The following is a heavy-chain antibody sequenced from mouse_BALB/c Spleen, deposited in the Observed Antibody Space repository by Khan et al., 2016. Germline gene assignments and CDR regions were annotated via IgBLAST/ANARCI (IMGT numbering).Heavy chain of an antibody. CDR3: ARGYGYIYAMDY. D-gene: IGHD2-2*01. Sequence: QIQLVQSGPELKKPGETVRISCKASGYTFTTAGMQWVQKMPGKGLKWIGWINTHTRVPKYAEDFKGRFAFSLETSASTAHLPISNLKNEDTATYFCARGYGYIYAMDYWGQGTSVTVSS. CDR2: INTHTRVP. CDR1: GYTFTTAG. J-gene: IGHJ4*01. V-gene: IGHV9-4*02.